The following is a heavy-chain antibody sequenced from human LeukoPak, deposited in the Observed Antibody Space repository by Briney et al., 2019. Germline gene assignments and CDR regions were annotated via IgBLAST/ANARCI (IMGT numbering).Heavy chain of an antibody. CDR2: IYYSGST. D-gene: IGHD3-22*01. J-gene: IGHJ4*02. CDR1: GGSISSYY. V-gene: IGHV4-59*01. Sequence: SETLSLTCTVSGGSISSYYWSWIRQPPGKGLEWIGYIYYSGSTNYNPSLKSRVTISVDTSKNQFSLKLSSVTAAGTAVYYCARVSDSSGLFDYWGQGTLVTVSS. CDR3: ARVSDSSGLFDY.